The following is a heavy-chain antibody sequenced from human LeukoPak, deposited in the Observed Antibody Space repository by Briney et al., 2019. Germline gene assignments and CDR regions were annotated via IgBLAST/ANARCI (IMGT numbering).Heavy chain of an antibody. J-gene: IGHJ4*02. Sequence: SETLSLTCTVSGYSISSGYYWGWIRQPPGKGLEWIGSIYHSGSTYYNPSLKSRVTISVDTSKNQFSLKLSSVTAADTAVYYCARDNDSSGYYYGHWGQGTLVTVSS. CDR3: ARDNDSSGYYYGH. D-gene: IGHD3-22*01. V-gene: IGHV4-38-2*02. CDR1: GYSISSGYY. CDR2: IYHSGST.